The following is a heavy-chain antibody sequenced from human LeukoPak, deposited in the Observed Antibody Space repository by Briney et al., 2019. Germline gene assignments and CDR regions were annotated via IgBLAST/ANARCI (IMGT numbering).Heavy chain of an antibody. CDR1: GGSISSGGYY. CDR2: IYHSGST. CDR3: ARVSSVAAGTVVGFDY. Sequence: SQTLSLTCTVSGGSISSGGYYWSWIRQPPGKGLEWIGYIYHSGSTYCNPSLKSRVTISVDRSKNQFSLKLSSVTAADTAVYYCARVSSVAAGTVVGFDYWGQGTLVTVSS. D-gene: IGHD6-13*01. V-gene: IGHV4-30-2*01. J-gene: IGHJ4*02.